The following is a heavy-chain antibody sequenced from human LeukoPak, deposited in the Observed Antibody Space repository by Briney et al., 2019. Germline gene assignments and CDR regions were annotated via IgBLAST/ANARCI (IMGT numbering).Heavy chain of an antibody. D-gene: IGHD3-22*01. J-gene: IGHJ4*02. CDR2: IWYDGSNK. CDR3: AKDLGYDSSGYYDY. CDR1: GFTFSSYG. V-gene: IGHV3-33*06. Sequence: QPGRSLRLSCAASGFTFSSYGMHWVRQAPGKGLEWVAVIWYDGSNKYYADSVKGRFTISRDNSKNTLYLQMNSLRAEDTAVYYCAKDLGYDSSGYYDYWGQGTLVTVSS.